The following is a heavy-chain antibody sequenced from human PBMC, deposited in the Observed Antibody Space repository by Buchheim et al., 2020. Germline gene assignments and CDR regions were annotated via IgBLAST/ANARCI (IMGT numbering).Heavy chain of an antibody. CDR1: GGSISSGGDY. J-gene: IGHJ1*01. CDR2: IYYSGST. Sequence: QVRLQESGPGRVKPSETLSLTCNVSGGSISSGGDYWSWIRQYPGKGLEWIGYIYYSGSTNYNPSLKSRVTISVDTSKNQFSLKLSSVTAADTAVYYCARSGFDYGDWAPPVYFQHWGQGTL. D-gene: IGHD4-17*01. CDR3: ARSGFDYGDWAPPVYFQH. V-gene: IGHV4-61*08.